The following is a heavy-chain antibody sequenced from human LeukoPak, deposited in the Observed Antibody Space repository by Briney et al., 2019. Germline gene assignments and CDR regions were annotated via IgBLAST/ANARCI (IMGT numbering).Heavy chain of an antibody. J-gene: IGHJ4*02. V-gene: IGHV3-48*03. CDR1: GFTFSSYE. Sequence: PGGSLRLSCAASGFTFSSYEMNWVRQAPGKGLEWVSYISSSGSTIYYADSVKGRFTISRDNAKSSLFLQMNSLRAEDTAVYYCAREIYHGSGSPRLDYWGQGTLVTVSS. CDR2: ISSSGSTI. D-gene: IGHD3-10*01. CDR3: AREIYHGSGSPRLDY.